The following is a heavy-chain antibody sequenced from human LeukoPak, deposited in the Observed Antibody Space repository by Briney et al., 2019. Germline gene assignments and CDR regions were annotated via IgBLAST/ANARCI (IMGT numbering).Heavy chain of an antibody. V-gene: IGHV1-24*01. Sequence: EASLKVSCKVSGYTLTELSMHWVRQAPGKGLEWMGGFDPEDGETIYAQKFQGRVTMTEDTSTDTAYMELSSLRSEDTAVYYCATDNPRSNWDAFDIWGQGTMVTVSS. CDR1: GYTLTELS. CDR2: FDPEDGET. J-gene: IGHJ3*02. D-gene: IGHD7-27*01. CDR3: ATDNPRSNWDAFDI.